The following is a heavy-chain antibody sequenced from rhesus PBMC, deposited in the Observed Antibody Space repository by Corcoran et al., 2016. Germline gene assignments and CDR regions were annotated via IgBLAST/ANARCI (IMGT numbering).Heavy chain of an antibody. D-gene: IGHD2-15*01. CDR1: GGSITSSY. CDR2: IHGSLGSS. V-gene: IGHV4-169*01. Sequence: KLQESGPGLVRPSETLSLTCGVPGGSITSSYWSWIRQAPGKGLGWIGCIHGSLGSSNYNPYLQSRVTLSVDTSKNQLSRQLISVTAADTAVYYCARTSLDFWGQGVLVTVSS. J-gene: IGHJ4*01. CDR3: ARTSLDF.